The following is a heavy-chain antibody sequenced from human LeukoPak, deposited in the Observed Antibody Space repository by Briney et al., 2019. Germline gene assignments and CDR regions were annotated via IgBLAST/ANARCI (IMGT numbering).Heavy chain of an antibody. J-gene: IGHJ6*02. Sequence: GRSLRLSCAASGFTFDDYAMHWVRQAPGKGLEWVSGISWNSGSIGYADSVKGRFTISRDNAKNSLYLQMNSLRAEDTAVYYCAREDCSGGSCYRYYYYYGMDVWGQGTTVTVSS. CDR1: GFTFDDYA. CDR3: AREDCSGGSCYRYYYYYGMDV. V-gene: IGHV3-9*01. D-gene: IGHD2-15*01. CDR2: ISWNSGSI.